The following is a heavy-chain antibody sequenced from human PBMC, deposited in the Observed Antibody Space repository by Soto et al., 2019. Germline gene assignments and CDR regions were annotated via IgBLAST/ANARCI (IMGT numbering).Heavy chain of an antibody. D-gene: IGHD3-9*01. CDR2: ISGGGGST. V-gene: IGHV3-23*01. CDR1: GFTFSLSA. CDR3: AKGPEYDSLTGCDH. Sequence: EVQLLESGGGFVQPGESLRLSCAASGFTFSLSAMSWVRQAPGRGLEWVSSISGGGGSTEYAESVKGRFTISRDNSKDTVHLQMNSLRAEDTAIYYCAKGPEYDSLTGCDHWGQGALVSVSS. J-gene: IGHJ1*01.